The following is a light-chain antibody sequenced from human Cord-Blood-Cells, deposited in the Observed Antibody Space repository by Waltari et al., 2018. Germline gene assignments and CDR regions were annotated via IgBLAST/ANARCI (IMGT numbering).Light chain of an antibody. CDR3: QQRSNWPPT. Sequence: ELVLIQSPATLSLSPGERATLSCRASQSVTSYLAWYQQKPGQAPRLLIYGASNRATGIPSRFSGSGSGTDFTLTISSLEPEDFAVYYCQQRSNWPPTFGQGTRLEIK. V-gene: IGKV3-11*01. CDR1: QSVTSY. J-gene: IGKJ5*01. CDR2: GAS.